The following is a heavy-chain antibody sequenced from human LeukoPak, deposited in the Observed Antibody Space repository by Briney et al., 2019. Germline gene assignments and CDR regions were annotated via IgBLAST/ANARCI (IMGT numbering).Heavy chain of an antibody. D-gene: IGHD2-21*02. CDR3: ARDPALTFNWFDP. Sequence: PSETLSLTCTVSGYSTSSGYWAWIRRSPGKGPEWIASIYHSGTTYSNPSLQSRVTLSIDTSKNQFSLKVTSLTAADTAVYYCARDPALTFNWFDPWGQGTLVTVSS. J-gene: IGHJ5*02. CDR2: IYHSGTT. CDR1: GYSTSSGY. V-gene: IGHV4-38-2*02.